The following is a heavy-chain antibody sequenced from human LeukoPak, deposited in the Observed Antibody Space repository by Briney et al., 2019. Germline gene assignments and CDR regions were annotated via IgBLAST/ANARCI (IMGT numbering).Heavy chain of an antibody. CDR2: ISWDSGNI. D-gene: IGHD6-13*01. J-gene: IGHJ3*02. V-gene: IGHV3-9*01. CDR3: AKAVAAPGAFNI. Sequence: PGWSLRLSCAASGFTFDDSAMHWVRQAPGKGLEWVSGISWDSGNIIYADSVRGRFTISRDNARNSLYLQMNSLRPEDTALYYCAKAVAAPGAFNIWGQGTVVTVSS. CDR1: GFTFDDSA.